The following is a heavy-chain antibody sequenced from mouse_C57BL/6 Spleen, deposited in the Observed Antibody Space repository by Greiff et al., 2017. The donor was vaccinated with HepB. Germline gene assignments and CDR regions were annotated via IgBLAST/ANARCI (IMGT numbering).Heavy chain of an antibody. CDR1: GYSITSGYY. CDR2: ISYDGSN. V-gene: IGHV3-6*01. D-gene: IGHD2-3*01. CDR3: ARGGGYYVWFAY. J-gene: IGHJ3*01. Sequence: DVQLMESGPGLVKPSQSLSLTCSVPGYSITSGYYWNWIRQFPGNKLEWMGYISYDGSNNYNPSLKNRIAITRDTSKNQFFLKLNSVTTEDTATYYCARGGGYYVWFAYWGQGTLVTVSA.